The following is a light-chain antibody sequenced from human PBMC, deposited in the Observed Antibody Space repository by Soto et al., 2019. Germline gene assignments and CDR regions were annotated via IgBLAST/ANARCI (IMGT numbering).Light chain of an antibody. V-gene: IGKV4-1*01. Sequence: DIVMTQSPDSLAVSLGESATINCKSSQSVLYSSNNKNYLAWYQQKPGQPPKLLIYWASTRESGVPDRFTGSGSGTDFTLTISSLQAEDVAVYYCKQYYSTPITFGQGTRLEIK. J-gene: IGKJ5*01. CDR2: WAS. CDR3: KQYYSTPIT. CDR1: QSVLYSSNNKNY.